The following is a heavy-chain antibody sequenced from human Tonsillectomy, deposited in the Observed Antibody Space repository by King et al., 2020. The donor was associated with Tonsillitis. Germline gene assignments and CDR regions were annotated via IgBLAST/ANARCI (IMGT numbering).Heavy chain of an antibody. J-gene: IGHJ4*02. CDR2: IRSKSNGGTT. CDR1: GFTFGDSA. V-gene: IGHV3-49*03. Sequence: QLVQSGGGLVQPGRSLRLSCKASGFTFGDSAMNWFRQSPERGLEWVGFIRSKSNGGTTEIAASVRGRFTISRDDSKSIAYLQMNSLKSEDTAVYYCTRGRRDWGQGTLVTVAS. CDR3: TRGRRD.